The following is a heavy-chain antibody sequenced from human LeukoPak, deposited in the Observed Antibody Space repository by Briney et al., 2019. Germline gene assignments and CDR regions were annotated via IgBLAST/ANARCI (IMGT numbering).Heavy chain of an antibody. CDR1: GFTFSSYE. D-gene: IGHD3-22*01. CDR2: ISSSGSTI. CDR3: ARDKYYYDSSGYYFPDYFDY. Sequence: GGSLRLSCAASGFTFSSYEMNWVRQAPGKGLEWISYISSSGSTIYYADSVKGRFTISRDNAKNSLYLQMNSLRAEHTAVYYCARDKYYYDSSGYYFPDYFDYWGQGTLVTVSS. J-gene: IGHJ4*02. V-gene: IGHV3-48*03.